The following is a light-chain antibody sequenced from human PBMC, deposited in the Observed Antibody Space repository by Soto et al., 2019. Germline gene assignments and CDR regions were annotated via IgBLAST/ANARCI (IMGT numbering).Light chain of an antibody. V-gene: IGKV3-11*01. CDR2: GAF. Sequence: EIVLTQSPATLSLYPRERATLSCIFSPSVANFVAWYQQKPGQAPRLLIYGAFNRATGIPARFSGSGSGTGFTLTISSLEPEDSAVYYCQQRNIWPPVTFGHGTRLEIK. CDR3: QQRNIWPPVT. CDR1: PSVANF. J-gene: IGKJ5*01.